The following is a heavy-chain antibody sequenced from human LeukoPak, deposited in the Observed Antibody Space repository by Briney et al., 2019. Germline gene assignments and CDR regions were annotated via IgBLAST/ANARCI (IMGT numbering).Heavy chain of an antibody. D-gene: IGHD6-19*01. J-gene: IGHJ4*02. V-gene: IGHV3-23*01. Sequence: PGGSLRLSCAASRFTFSSYAMSWVRQAPGKGLEWVSAISGSGGSTYYADSVKGRFTISRDNSKNTLYPQMNSLRAEDTAVYYCAKGHSSGWYGFEGDYWGQGTLVTVSS. CDR3: AKGHSSGWYGFEGDY. CDR2: ISGSGGST. CDR1: RFTFSSYA.